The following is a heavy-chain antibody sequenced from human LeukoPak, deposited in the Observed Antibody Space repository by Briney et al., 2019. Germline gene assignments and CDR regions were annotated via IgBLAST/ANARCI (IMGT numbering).Heavy chain of an antibody. J-gene: IGHJ4*02. Sequence: PGGSLRLSCVVSGFTFSSYGFHWVRQAPGKGLEWVAGISYDGSNEFYADSVKGRFTISRDNPKNTLYLQMNSLRAEDTAVYYCARDVISSWHPYFDYWGQGTLVTVSS. CDR1: GFTFSSYG. CDR3: ARDVISSWHPYFDY. D-gene: IGHD6-13*01. V-gene: IGHV3-30*03. CDR2: ISYDGSNE.